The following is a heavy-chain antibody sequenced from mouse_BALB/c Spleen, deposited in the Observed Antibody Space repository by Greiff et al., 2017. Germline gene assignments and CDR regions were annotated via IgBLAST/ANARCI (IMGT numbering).Heavy chain of an antibody. D-gene: IGHD2-14*01. Sequence: EVKLVESGPGLVKPSQSLSLTCTVTGYSITSDYAWNWIRQFPGNKLEWMGYISYSGSTSYNPSLKSRISITRDTSKNQFFLQLNSVTTEDTATYYCARREVRYYFDYWGQGTTLTVSS. CDR3: ARREVRYYFDY. V-gene: IGHV3-2*02. CDR1: GYSITSDYA. CDR2: ISYSGST. J-gene: IGHJ2*01.